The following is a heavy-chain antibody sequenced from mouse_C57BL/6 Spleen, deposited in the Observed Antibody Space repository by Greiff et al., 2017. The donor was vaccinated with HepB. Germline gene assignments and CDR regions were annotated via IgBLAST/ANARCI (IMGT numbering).Heavy chain of an antibody. J-gene: IGHJ4*01. CDR3: SRVEGAQAFYYYAMDY. V-gene: IGHV1-64*01. Sequence: QVQLQQPGAELVKPGASVKLSCKASGYTFTSYWMHWVKQRPGQGLEWIGMIHPNSGSTNYNEKFKSKATLTVDKSSSTAYMQLSSLTSEDSAVYYWSRVEGAQAFYYYAMDYWGQGTSVTVSS. D-gene: IGHD3-2*02. CDR2: IHPNSGST. CDR1: GYTFTSYW.